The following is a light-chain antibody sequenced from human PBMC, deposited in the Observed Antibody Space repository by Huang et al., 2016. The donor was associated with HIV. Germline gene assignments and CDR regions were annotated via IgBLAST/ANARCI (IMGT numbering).Light chain of an antibody. CDR1: QGISNY. Sequence: DIQMTQSPSSLSASVGDRVTITCRASQGISNYLGWYQQKTGKIPKLLIYAASTLHTGGPSRFSGSGSGTDFTLTISSLQPEDVATYYCQKYNSAPLTFGQGTKVEIK. V-gene: IGKV1-27*01. J-gene: IGKJ1*01. CDR3: QKYNSAPLT. CDR2: AAS.